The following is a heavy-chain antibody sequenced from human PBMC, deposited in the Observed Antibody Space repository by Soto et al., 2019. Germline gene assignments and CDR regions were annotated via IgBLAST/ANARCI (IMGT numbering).Heavy chain of an antibody. J-gene: IGHJ4*02. V-gene: IGHV3-74*01. Sequence: PGGSLRLSCAASGFTFSSYWMHWARQAPGKGLVWVSRINSDGSSTSYADSVKGRFTISRDNAKNTLYLQMDSLRAEDTAVYYCARDKEGGSYGYWVDYWGQGTLVTVSS. D-gene: IGHD5-18*01. CDR1: GFTFSSYW. CDR2: INSDGSST. CDR3: ARDKEGGSYGYWVDY.